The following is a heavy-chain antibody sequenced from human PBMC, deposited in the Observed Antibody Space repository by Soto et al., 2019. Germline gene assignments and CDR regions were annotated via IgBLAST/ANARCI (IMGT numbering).Heavy chain of an antibody. CDR3: ARVGAALRSFDY. CDR1: GASISGFY. CDR2: IYATGTT. J-gene: IGHJ4*02. D-gene: IGHD6-6*01. Sequence: SETLSLTCTVSGASISGFYWSWIRKSAGKGLEWIGRIYATGTTDYNPSLKSRVMMSVDTSKKQFSLKLRSVTAADTAVYYCARVGAALRSFDYWGQGTLVTVSS. V-gene: IGHV4-4*07.